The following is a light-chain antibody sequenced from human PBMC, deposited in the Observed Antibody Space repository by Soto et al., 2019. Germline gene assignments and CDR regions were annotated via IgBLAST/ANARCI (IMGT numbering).Light chain of an antibody. J-gene: IGKJ1*01. Sequence: EIVLTQSPGTLSLSPGERATLSCRASQRVSGTYLAWYQQKPGQAPRLVISGASSRATGIPGRFSGSGSGTDFTLTISRLEPEDFAVYYCQQYGSSPWTFGQGTKVEIK. CDR3: QQYGSSPWT. V-gene: IGKV3-20*01. CDR1: QRVSGTY. CDR2: GAS.